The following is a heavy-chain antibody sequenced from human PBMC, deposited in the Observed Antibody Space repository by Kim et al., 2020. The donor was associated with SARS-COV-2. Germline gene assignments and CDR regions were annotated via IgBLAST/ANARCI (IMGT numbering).Heavy chain of an antibody. CDR3: AREENVPAFDY. V-gene: IGHV3-23*01. Sequence: TNSADSVKGRFTISGDNSKNTLYLQMNSLRAEDTAVYYCAREENVPAFDYWGQGTLVTVSS. D-gene: IGHD3-10*02. CDR2: T. J-gene: IGHJ4*02.